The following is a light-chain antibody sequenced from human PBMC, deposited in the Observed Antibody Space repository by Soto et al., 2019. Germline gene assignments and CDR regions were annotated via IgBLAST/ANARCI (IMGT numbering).Light chain of an antibody. CDR1: QSVSSY. J-gene: IGKJ2*01. V-gene: IGKV3-11*01. CDR3: QQRSNWPPYT. Sequence: EIELTQSPATLSLSPGERATLSCRASQSVSSYLAWYQQKPGQAPRLLIYDASNRATGIPSRFSGSGSGTDFTLTISSLEPEDFAAYYCQQRSNWPPYTFGQGTKLEIK. CDR2: DAS.